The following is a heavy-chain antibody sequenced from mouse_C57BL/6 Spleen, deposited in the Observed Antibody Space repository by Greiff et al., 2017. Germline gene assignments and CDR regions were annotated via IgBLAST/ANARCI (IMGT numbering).Heavy chain of an antibody. CDR3: ARRDYGSRYFDY. Sequence: EVMLVESGGGLVKPGGSLKLSCAASGFTFSDYGMHWVRQAPEKGLEWVAYISSGSSTIYYADTVKGRFTISRDNAKNTLFLQMTSLRSEDTAMDYCARRDYGSRYFDYWGQGTTLTVSS. J-gene: IGHJ2*01. CDR2: ISSGSSTI. CDR1: GFTFSDYG. D-gene: IGHD1-1*01. V-gene: IGHV5-17*01.